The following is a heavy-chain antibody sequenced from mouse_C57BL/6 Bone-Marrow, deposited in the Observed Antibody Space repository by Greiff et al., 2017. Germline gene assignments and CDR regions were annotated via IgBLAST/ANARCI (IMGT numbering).Heavy chain of an antibody. D-gene: IGHD1-1*01. CDR1: GYTFTSYW. J-gene: IGHJ1*03. CDR2: IDPSDSYT. V-gene: IGHV1-59*01. Sequence: QVQLQQPGAELVRPGTSVKLSCKASGYTFTSYWMHWVKQRPGQGLEWIGVIDPSDSYTNYNQKFKGKATLTVDTSSSTAYMQLSSLTSEDSAVYCCARPYYYGSSCWYFDVWGTGTTVTVSS. CDR3: ARPYYYGSSCWYFDV.